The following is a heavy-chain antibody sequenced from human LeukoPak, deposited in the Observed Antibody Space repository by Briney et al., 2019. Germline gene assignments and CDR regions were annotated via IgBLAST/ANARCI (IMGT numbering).Heavy chain of an antibody. CDR3: ARRRGYSGYDYEGGGYYYYYYLDV. CDR2: IYTSGST. Sequence: SETLSLTCTVSGGSISSYYWSWVRQPPGQGLEWIGYIYTSGSTNYNPSLNSRVTISVDTSKNQFSLKLSSVTAADTAVYYCARRRGYSGYDYEGGGYYYYYYLDVWGKGTTVTVSS. J-gene: IGHJ6*03. D-gene: IGHD5-12*01. CDR1: GGSISSYY. V-gene: IGHV4-4*08.